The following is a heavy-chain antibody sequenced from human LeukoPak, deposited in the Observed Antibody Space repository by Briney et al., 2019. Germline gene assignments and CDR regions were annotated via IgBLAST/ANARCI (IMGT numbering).Heavy chain of an antibody. D-gene: IGHD3-10*01. CDR2: IYDRGPA. CDR3: ARSRQASGLFSS. Sequence: PSQTLSLTCTVSGYAIISGGFSWNWIRQPPGKGLEWIGCIYDRGPAHYNPSLKSRFTISVDRPKNQFFLDVTSLTAADTAVYYCARSRQASGLFSSWGQGTLVVVSS. J-gene: IGHJ5*02. CDR1: GYAIISGGFS. V-gene: IGHV4-30-2*01.